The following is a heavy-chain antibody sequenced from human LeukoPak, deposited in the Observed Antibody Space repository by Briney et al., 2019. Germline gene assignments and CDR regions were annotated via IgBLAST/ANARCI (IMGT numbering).Heavy chain of an antibody. V-gene: IGHV1-69*01. CDR3: ARALSQLLFHDAFDI. D-gene: IGHD2-2*01. J-gene: IGHJ3*02. CDR2: IIPIFGTA. Sequence: GASVKVSCKASGGTFSSYAISWVRQAPGQGLEWMGGIIPIFGTANYAQKFQGRVTITADESTSTAYVELSSLRSEDTAVYYCARALSQLLFHDAFDIWGQGTMVTVSS. CDR1: GGTFSSYA.